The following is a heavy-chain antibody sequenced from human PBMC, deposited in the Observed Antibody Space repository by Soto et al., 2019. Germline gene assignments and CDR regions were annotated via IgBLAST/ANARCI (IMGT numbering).Heavy chain of an antibody. J-gene: IGHJ5*02. CDR2: ISGAGGTS. CDR3: AKAANYNNPPYNWLDP. Sequence: VGSLRLSCAASGFTFSSYAMSWVRQAPGKGLEWVSAISGAGGTSYYTDSVKGRFTISRDSSKNTLYLQMNSLRAEDTAVYYCAKAANYNNPPYNWLDPWAREPWSPSPQ. CDR1: GFTFSSYA. D-gene: IGHD4-4*01. V-gene: IGHV3-23*01.